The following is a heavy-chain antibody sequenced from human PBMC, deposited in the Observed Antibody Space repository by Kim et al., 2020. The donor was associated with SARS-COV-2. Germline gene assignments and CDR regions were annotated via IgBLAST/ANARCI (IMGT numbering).Heavy chain of an antibody. J-gene: IGHJ4*02. V-gene: IGHV3-23*01. Sequence: GRFTISRDNSKNTLYLQMNSLRAEDTAVYYCAKTVEEGRYYYDSSGYVDYWGQGTLVTVSS. CDR3: AKTVEEGRYYYDSSGYVDY. D-gene: IGHD3-22*01.